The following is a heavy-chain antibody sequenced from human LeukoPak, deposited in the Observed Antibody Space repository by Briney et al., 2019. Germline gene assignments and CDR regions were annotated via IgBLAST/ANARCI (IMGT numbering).Heavy chain of an antibody. CDR3: ARGLFLTDLDFDY. Sequence: SQTLSLTCTVSGGSISSGGYYWSWIRQHPGKGLEWIGYIYYSGSTYYNPSLKSRATISVDTSKNQFSLKLSSVTAADTAVYYCARGLFLTDLDFDYWGQGTLVTVSS. J-gene: IGHJ4*02. CDR2: IYYSGST. V-gene: IGHV4-31*03. D-gene: IGHD2/OR15-2a*01. CDR1: GGSISSGGYY.